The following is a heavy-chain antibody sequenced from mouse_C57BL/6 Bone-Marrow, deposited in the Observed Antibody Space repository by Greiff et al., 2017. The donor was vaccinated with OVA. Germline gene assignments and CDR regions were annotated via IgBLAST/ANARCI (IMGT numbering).Heavy chain of an antibody. J-gene: IGHJ2*01. CDR2: IYPRSGNT. CDR3: ARGDFHYYGSSDGY. D-gene: IGHD1-1*01. Sequence: VQLQQSGAELARPGASVKLSCKASGYTFTSYGIRWVKQRPGQGLEWIGEIYPRSGNTYYNEKFKGKATLTADKSSSTAYMELRSLTSEDSAVYFCARGDFHYYGSSDGYGGQGNTLTVSA. CDR1: GYTFTSYG. V-gene: IGHV1-81*01.